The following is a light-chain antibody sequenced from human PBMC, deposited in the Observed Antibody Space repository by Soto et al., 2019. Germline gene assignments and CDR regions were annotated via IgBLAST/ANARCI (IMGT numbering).Light chain of an antibody. J-gene: IGKJ5*01. CDR1: QSIGSW. Sequence: DFQMTQSPSTLSASVGDKVTMTCRASQSIGSWLAWYQQKPGEAPKVLIYDASSLESGVPSRFSGSGSRTEFTRTISSLQPDDFATYYCQKYNSYFGQGTRLEIK. V-gene: IGKV1-5*01. CDR2: DAS. CDR3: QKYNSY.